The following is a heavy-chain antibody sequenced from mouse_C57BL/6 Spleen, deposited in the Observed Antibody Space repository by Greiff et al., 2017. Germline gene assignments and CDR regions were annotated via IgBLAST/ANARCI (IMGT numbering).Heavy chain of an antibody. CDR2: IDPETGGT. J-gene: IGHJ3*01. CDR1: GYTFTDYE. D-gene: IGHD3-1*01. V-gene: IGHV1-15*01. CDR3: TRLGSKGFAY. Sequence: QVQLQQSGAELVRPGASVTLSCKASGYTFTDYEMHWVKQTPVHGLEWIGAIDPETGGTAYNQKFKGKAILTADKSSSTAYTELRSLTSEDSAVYYCTRLGSKGFAYWGQGTLVTVSA.